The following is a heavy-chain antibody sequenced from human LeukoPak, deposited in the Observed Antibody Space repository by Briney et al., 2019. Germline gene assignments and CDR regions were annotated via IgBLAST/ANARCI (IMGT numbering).Heavy chain of an antibody. CDR3: ARCTYGSGSYVA. D-gene: IGHD3-10*01. V-gene: IGHV4-59*08. CDR1: GGSISGNY. Sequence: SETLSFTCTVSGGSISGNYWSWIGQRPGKGREWRGYIYYSGRTNYNPSLKSRVTISVDTSKNQFSLKLSTVTAADTAVYYCARCTYGSGSYVAWGQGTLVTVSS. J-gene: IGHJ5*02. CDR2: IYYSGRT.